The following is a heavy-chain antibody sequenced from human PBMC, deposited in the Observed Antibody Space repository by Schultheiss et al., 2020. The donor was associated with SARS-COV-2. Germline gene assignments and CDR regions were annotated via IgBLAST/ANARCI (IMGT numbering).Heavy chain of an antibody. CDR1: GGSFSGYY. J-gene: IGHJ6*04. CDR3: ARSDCSSTSCYDRGDV. Sequence: SETLSLTCAVYGGSFSGYYWSWIRQPPGKGLEWIGEINHSGSTNYNPSLKSRVTISVDTSKNQFSLKLSSVTAADTAVYYCARSDCSSTSCYDRGDVWGKGTTVTVSS. CDR2: INHSGST. V-gene: IGHV4-34*01. D-gene: IGHD2-2*01.